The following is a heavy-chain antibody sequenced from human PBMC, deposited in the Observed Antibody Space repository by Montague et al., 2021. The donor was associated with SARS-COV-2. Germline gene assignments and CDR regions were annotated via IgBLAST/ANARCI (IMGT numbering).Heavy chain of an antibody. CDR1: GGSISSYY. CDR2: IYHNGST. V-gene: IGHV4-59*01. D-gene: IGHD4-23*01. CDR3: ARGGGNSADYYNYTMDV. J-gene: IGHJ6*02. Sequence: SETLSLTCTVSGGSISSYYWTWIRQPPGKGLESIGYIYHNGSTKYNPSLKSRVTISVDTSKSQFSLKLSSVRVADTAVYYCARGGGNSADYYNYTMDVWGQGTTVTVFS.